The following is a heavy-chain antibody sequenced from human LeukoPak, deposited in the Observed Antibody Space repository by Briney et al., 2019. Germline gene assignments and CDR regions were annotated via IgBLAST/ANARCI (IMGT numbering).Heavy chain of an antibody. CDR2: FDPEDGET. D-gene: IGHD3-10*01. J-gene: IGHJ3*02. CDR3: ATVGLLCQEAFDI. Sequence: ASVKVSCKVSGYTLTELSMRWVRQAPGKGLEWMRGFDPEDGETIYAQKFQGRVTMTEDTSTDTAYMELSSLRSEDTAVYYCATVGLLCQEAFDIWGQGTMVTVSS. CDR1: GYTLTELS. V-gene: IGHV1-24*01.